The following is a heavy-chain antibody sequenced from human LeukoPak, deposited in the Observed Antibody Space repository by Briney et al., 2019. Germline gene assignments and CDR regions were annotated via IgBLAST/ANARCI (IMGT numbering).Heavy chain of an antibody. CDR3: ARGYGSGSYYYFDY. Sequence: ASVKVSCKASGYTFTSYDINWVRQATGQGLEWMGWMNPNSGNTGFAQNFQGRVTMTRNTSITTAYMELSNLRSEDTAVYYCARGYGSGSYYYFDYWGQGTLSPSPQ. V-gene: IGHV1-8*01. J-gene: IGHJ4*02. CDR2: MNPNSGNT. D-gene: IGHD3-10*01. CDR1: GYTFTSYD.